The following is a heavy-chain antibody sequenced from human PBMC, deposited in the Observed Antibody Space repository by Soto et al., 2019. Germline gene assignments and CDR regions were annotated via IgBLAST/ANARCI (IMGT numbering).Heavy chain of an antibody. V-gene: IGHV3-23*01. CDR1: GFTFSSYA. J-gene: IGHJ6*02. CDR2: ISGSGGST. CDR3: AKAPSGSGWYGVRITDYYDYGRGV. D-gene: IGHD6-19*01. Sequence: EVQLLESGGGLVQPGGSLSLSCAASGFTFSSYAMSWVRQAPGKGLEWVSAISGSGGSTYYADSVKGRFTISRDNSQNTHYVHMRSLRAYDTSVYSCAKAPSGSGWYGVRITDYYDYGRGVWGQGTTVTV.